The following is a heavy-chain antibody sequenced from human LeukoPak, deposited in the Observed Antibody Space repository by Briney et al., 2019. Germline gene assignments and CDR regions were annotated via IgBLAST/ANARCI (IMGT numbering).Heavy chain of an antibody. CDR2: IYYSGHT. V-gene: IGHV4-39*01. CDR1: GDSISSSNYY. J-gene: IGHJ5*02. D-gene: IGHD3-22*01. Sequence: SETLSLTCTVSGDSISSSNYYWGWIRQPPGKGLEWIGTIYYSGHTYYNPSLEDRVTISVDTSKNQFSLKLTSVTATDTAVYYCTRQGVYYDSSGYYLSWFDPWGQGTLVTVSS. CDR3: TRQGVYYDSSGYYLSWFDP.